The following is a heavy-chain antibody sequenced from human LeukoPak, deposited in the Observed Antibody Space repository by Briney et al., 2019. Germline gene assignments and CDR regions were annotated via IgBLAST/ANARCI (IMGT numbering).Heavy chain of an antibody. CDR3: AKVDYDILTGTD. CDR1: GFTFSSYA. Sequence: GGSLRLSCAASGFTFSSYAMSWVRQAPGKGPEWVSAISGSGGSTYYADSVKGRFTISRDNSKNTLYLQMNSLRAEDTAVYYCAKVDYDILTGTDWGQGTLVTVSS. V-gene: IGHV3-23*01. D-gene: IGHD3-9*01. J-gene: IGHJ4*02. CDR2: ISGSGGST.